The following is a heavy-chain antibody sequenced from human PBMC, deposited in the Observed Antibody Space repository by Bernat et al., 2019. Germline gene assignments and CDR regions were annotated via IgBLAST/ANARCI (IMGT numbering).Heavy chain of an antibody. CDR2: ISGSGGST. CDR1: GFTFSSYA. Sequence: EVQLLESGGGLVQPGGSLRLSCAASGFTFSSYAMSWVRQAPGKGLEWVPAISGSGGSTYYADSVKGRFTISRDNSKNTLYLQMNSLRAEDTAVYYCAKVRGGLRFLEWLLDYWGQGTLVTVSS. V-gene: IGHV3-23*01. CDR3: AKVRGGLRFLEWLLDY. J-gene: IGHJ4*02. D-gene: IGHD3-3*01.